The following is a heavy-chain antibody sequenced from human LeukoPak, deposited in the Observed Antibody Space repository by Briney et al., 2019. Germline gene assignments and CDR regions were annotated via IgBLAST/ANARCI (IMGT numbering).Heavy chain of an antibody. CDR3: ARWGGYCSSTSCYAYNWFDP. J-gene: IGHJ5*02. Sequence: ETLSLTCTASGGSISSGSYYWCWILQPPGKGLAWIGNIYYSGSTYYNPSIKSRVTISVDSSKDQFSLKLSSVTAADTAVYYGARWGGYCSSTSCYAYNWFDPWGQGTLVTVSS. CDR2: IYYSGST. D-gene: IGHD2-2*01. CDR1: GGSISSGSYY. V-gene: IGHV4-39*01.